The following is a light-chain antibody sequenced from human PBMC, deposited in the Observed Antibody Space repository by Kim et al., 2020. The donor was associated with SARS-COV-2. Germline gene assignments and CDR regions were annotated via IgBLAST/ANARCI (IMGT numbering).Light chain of an antibody. CDR2: DND. Sequence: QSVLTQPPSVSATRGQRVTISCSGTTTNIGSNYVSWYQQIPGTAPKLLIYDNDHRPSAIADRFSGSKSGTSATLAIAGLQTGDEADYYYVTWDSSLSTGQVFGSGTKLTVL. CDR1: TTNIGSNY. V-gene: IGLV1-51*01. J-gene: IGLJ3*02. CDR3: VTWDSSLSTGQV.